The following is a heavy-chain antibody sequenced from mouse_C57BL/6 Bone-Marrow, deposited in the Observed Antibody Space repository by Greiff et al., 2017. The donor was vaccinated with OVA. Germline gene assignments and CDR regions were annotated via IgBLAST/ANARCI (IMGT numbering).Heavy chain of an antibody. Sequence: VQLQQSGAELVRPGTSVKMSCKASGYTFTNYWIGWAKQRPGHGLEWIGDIYPGGGYTNYNEKFKGKATLTADKSSSTAYIQFSSLTSEDSAIYYCARGDYPYAMDYWGQGTSVTVSS. CDR2: IYPGGGYT. CDR1: GYTFTNYW. V-gene: IGHV1-63*01. CDR3: ARGDYPYAMDY. J-gene: IGHJ4*01. D-gene: IGHD5-5*01.